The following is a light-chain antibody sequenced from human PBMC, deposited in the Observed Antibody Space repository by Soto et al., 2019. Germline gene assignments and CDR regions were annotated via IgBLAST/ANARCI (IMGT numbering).Light chain of an antibody. Sequence: EIVLTQSPGTLSLSPGERATLSCRASQSLTNSFIAWYQQKPGQAPRLLIYDTSSRATGIPDRFSGSGSGTDFTLTISRLEPEDFAVFFCQQYVTSSITFGQGTRLEIK. J-gene: IGKJ5*01. CDR2: DTS. V-gene: IGKV3-20*01. CDR3: QQYVTSSIT. CDR1: QSLTNSF.